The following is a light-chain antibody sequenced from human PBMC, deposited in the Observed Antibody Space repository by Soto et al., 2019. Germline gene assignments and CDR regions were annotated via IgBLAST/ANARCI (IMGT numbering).Light chain of an antibody. V-gene: IGLV2-23*01. CDR1: SSDVGSYNL. CDR2: EGS. Sequence: ALTQPASVSGSPGQSITISCTGTSSDVGSYNLVSWYQQHPGKAPKLMIYEGSKRPSGVSNRFSGSKSGNTASLTISGLQAEDEADYYCCSYAGSSTFYVFGTGTKVTVL. J-gene: IGLJ1*01. CDR3: CSYAGSSTFYV.